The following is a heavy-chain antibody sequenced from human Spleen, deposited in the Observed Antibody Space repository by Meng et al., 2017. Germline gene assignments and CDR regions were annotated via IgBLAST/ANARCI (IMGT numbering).Heavy chain of an antibody. D-gene: IGHD3-3*01. CDR2: IYWDDDK. Sequence: QITLKESGPTLVKPTQTLTLTCTVSGFSLSTSRVGVGWIRQPPGKALEWLALIYWDDDKRYSPFLKSRLTITKDTSKNQVVLTMTNMEPVDTATYYCAQYYDSWTGEGKVNWFDPWGQGTLVTVSS. J-gene: IGHJ5*02. V-gene: IGHV2-5*02. CDR3: AQYYDSWTGEGKVNWFDP. CDR1: GFSLSTSRVG.